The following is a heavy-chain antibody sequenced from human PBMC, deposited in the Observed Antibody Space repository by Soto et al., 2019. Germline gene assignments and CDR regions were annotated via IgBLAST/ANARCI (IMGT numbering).Heavy chain of an antibody. CDR2: IYYSGNT. D-gene: IGHD1-7*01. CDR3: ARIPGIKNFRRDC. CDR1: VGSISSPSYY. V-gene: IGHV4-39*01. Sequence: PSETLSLTCSFSVGSISSPSYYCGWIRQPPWKGLEWIGSIYYSGNTYYNPSLKSRVTIFVDTSRNQFSLKVNSVTAADTAVYFSARIPGIKNFRRDCWGQGTRFIVS. J-gene: IGHJ4*02.